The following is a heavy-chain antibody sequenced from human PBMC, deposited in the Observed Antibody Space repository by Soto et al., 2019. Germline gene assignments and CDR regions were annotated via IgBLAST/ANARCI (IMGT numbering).Heavy chain of an antibody. Sequence: GASVKVSCEASGYTFTSYGRSWVQQAPGQGLEWMGWISAYNGNTNYAQKLQGRVTMTTDTSTSTAYMELRSLRSDDTAVYYCARDPYYGSGSYYNVGNWFAPWGQGTPVTVSS. CDR2: ISAYNGNT. V-gene: IGHV1-18*01. J-gene: IGHJ5*02. D-gene: IGHD3-10*01. CDR1: GYTFTSYG. CDR3: ARDPYYGSGSYYNVGNWFAP.